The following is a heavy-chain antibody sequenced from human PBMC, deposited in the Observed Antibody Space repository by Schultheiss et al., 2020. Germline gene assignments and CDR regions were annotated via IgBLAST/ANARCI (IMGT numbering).Heavy chain of an antibody. CDR1: GFTFSSYD. CDR3: ARGGARGLDY. CDR2: ISGSGGST. D-gene: IGHD1-26*01. V-gene: IGHV3-23*01. J-gene: IGHJ4*02. Sequence: GGSLRLSCAASGFTFSSYDMHWVRQATGKGLEWVSAISGSGGSTYYADSVKGRFTISRDNAKNSLYLLMNSLRAEDTALYYCARGGARGLDYWGQGTLVTVSS.